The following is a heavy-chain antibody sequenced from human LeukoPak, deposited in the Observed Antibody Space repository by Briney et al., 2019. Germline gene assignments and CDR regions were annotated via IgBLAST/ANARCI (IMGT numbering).Heavy chain of an antibody. V-gene: IGHV3-48*03. J-gene: IGHJ4*02. CDR3: ARLLWFGELSDLDY. D-gene: IGHD3-10*01. CDR2: ISSSGSTI. CDR1: GFTFSSYE. Sequence: GGSLRLSCAASGFTFSSYEMNWVRQAPGKGLEWVSYISSSGSTIYYADSVKGRFTISRDNAKNSLYLQMNSLRAEDTAVYYCARLLWFGELSDLDYWGQGTLVTVSS.